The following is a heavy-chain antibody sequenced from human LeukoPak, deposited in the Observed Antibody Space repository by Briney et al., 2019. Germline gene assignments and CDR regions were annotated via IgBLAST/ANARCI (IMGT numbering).Heavy chain of an antibody. CDR2: ISGSGGST. V-gene: IGHV3-23*01. CDR3: AKDRETYYDFWSGSYYFDY. J-gene: IGHJ4*02. CDR1: GFTFSSYA. Sequence: GGSLRLSCAASGFTFSSYAMSWVRQAPGKGLEWVSAISGSGGSTYYADSVKGRFTISRDNSKNTLYLQMNSLRAEDTAVYYCAKDRETYYDFWSGSYYFDYWGQGTLVTVSS. D-gene: IGHD3-3*01.